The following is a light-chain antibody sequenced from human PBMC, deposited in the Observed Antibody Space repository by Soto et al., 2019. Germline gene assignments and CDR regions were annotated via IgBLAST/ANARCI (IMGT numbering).Light chain of an antibody. CDR1: SSDVGGYNY. V-gene: IGLV2-14*01. J-gene: IGLJ1*01. CDR2: DVS. Sequence: QAVLTSPSPVSGFPGQWITNSPPRTSSDVGGYNYVTWYQQHPGKAPKLMIYDVSNRPSGVSNRFSGSKSGNTASLTISGLQAEDEADYYCNSYRHSSTYVFGTG. CDR3: NSYRHSSTYV.